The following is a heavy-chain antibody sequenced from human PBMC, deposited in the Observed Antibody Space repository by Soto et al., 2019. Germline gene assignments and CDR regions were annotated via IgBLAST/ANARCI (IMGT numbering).Heavy chain of an antibody. CDR3: ARLDYSGLGSEYFYYMDV. CDR2: INHSGST. CDR1: GGSFSGYY. J-gene: IGHJ6*03. D-gene: IGHD4-4*01. Sequence: PSETLSLTCAVYGGSFSGYYWSWIRQPPGKGLEWIGEINHSGSTNYNPSLKSRVTMSVDTSRNQFSLEVSSVAATDTATYYRARLDYSGLGSEYFYYMDVWGKGTTVTVSS. V-gene: IGHV4-34*01.